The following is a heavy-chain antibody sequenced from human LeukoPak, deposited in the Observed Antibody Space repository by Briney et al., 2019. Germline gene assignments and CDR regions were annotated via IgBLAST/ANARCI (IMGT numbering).Heavy chain of an antibody. CDR1: GYTFTGYY. D-gene: IGHD2-21*02. Sequence: ASVKVSCKASGYTFTGYYMHWVRQAPGQGLEWMGWINPNSGGTNYAQKFQGRVTMTRDTSISTAYMELSRLRSDDTAVYYCARDRKSDYWFDPWGQGTLVTVSS. J-gene: IGHJ5*02. CDR2: INPNSGGT. V-gene: IGHV1-2*02. CDR3: ARDRKSDYWFDP.